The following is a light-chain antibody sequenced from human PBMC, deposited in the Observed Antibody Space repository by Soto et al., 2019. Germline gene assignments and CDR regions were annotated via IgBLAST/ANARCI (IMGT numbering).Light chain of an antibody. V-gene: IGKV3-15*01. CDR1: QSVSTN. CDR3: HQYDDGPYT. J-gene: IGKJ2*01. Sequence: VMTQSPAILSESPGERATLSCRASQSVSTNVAWYQQIPGQTPRLLIYGASTRATGIPVRFSGSGSGTEFTLTISSLQSEDFAVYYCHQYDDGPYTFGQGTKVEI. CDR2: GAS.